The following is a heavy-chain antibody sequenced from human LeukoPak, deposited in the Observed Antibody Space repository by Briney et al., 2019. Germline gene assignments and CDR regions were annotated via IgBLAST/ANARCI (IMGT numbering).Heavy chain of an antibody. CDR1: GYTFTGYY. V-gene: IGHV1-8*03. CDR2: MNPNSGNT. D-gene: IGHD3-10*01. CDR3: ARANVVRGVIIFARPYYYYMDV. Sequence: ASVKVSCKASGYTFTGYYMHWVRQAPGQGLEWMGWMNPNSGNTGYAQKFQGRVTITRNTSISTAYMELSSLRSEDTAVYYCARANVVRGVIIFARPYYYYMDVWGKGTTVTVSS. J-gene: IGHJ6*03.